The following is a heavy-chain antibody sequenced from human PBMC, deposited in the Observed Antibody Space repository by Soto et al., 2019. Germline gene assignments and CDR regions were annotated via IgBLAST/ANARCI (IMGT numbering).Heavy chain of an antibody. J-gene: IGHJ5*02. CDR1: GYTLTELS. CDR3: ATNDYGDYAWWFDP. V-gene: IGHV1-24*01. Sequence: ASVKVSCKVSGYTLTELSMHWVRQAPGKGLEWMGGFDPEDGETIYAQKFQGRVTMTEDTSTDTAYSELSSLRSEDTAVYYCATNDYGDYAWWFDPWGQGTLVTVSS. CDR2: FDPEDGET. D-gene: IGHD4-17*01.